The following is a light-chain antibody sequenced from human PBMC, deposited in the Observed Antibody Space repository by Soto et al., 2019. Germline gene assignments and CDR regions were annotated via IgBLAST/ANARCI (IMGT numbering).Light chain of an antibody. CDR3: SSSTTTSTLG. V-gene: IGLV2-14*01. CDR2: EVS. Sequence: QSALTQPASVSGSPGQSIAISCTGTSSDVGGYNYVSWYPHHPGKAPKLRLYEVSNRPSGVSSRFSGSKSGSTASLTISGLQAEDEGDYYCSSSTTTSTLGFGTGTKVTVL. J-gene: IGLJ1*01. CDR1: SSDVGGYNY.